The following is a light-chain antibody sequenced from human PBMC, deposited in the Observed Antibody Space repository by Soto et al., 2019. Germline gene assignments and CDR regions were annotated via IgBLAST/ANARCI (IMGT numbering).Light chain of an antibody. CDR3: QQLSDWPIT. CDR2: GAS. Sequence: EIVLTQSPATLSLSPGERATLSCRASESVNNYLAWYQQKPGQAPRLLIYGASNRATGIPARFSGSGSGTDFTLTISSLEPEDVSVYYCQQLSDWPITFGQGTRLEIK. CDR1: ESVNNY. J-gene: IGKJ5*01. V-gene: IGKV3-11*01.